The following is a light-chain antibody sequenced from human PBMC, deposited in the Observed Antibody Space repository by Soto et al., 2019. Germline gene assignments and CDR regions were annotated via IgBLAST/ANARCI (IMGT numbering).Light chain of an antibody. J-gene: IGLJ1*01. V-gene: IGLV1-44*01. CDR3: AAWDASLSGYV. CDR1: SSNIGGNA. CDR2: SNN. Sequence: QSVLTQPPSASGTPGQRVTISCSGSSSNIGGNAVNWYQQLPGTTPKLLIYSNNQRPSGVPDRFSGSKSGTSASLAISGLQSQDDADYHSAAWDASLSGYVFGTGTKVTVL.